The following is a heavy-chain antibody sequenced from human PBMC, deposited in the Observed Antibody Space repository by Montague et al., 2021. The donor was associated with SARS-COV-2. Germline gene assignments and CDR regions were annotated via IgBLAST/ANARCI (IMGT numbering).Heavy chain of an antibody. CDR3: VRAVSKSFKWFDP. D-gene: IGHD1-26*01. V-gene: IGHV3-74*01. J-gene: IGHJ5*02. Sequence: SLRLSCAASGFTFSAYWMHWVRQAPGQGLEWVARIRADGTTTNYADSVKGRFTISRDNAQDTVYLHMTTLTAEDAAVYYCVRAVSKSFKWFDPWGQGTLVTVSS. CDR2: IRADGTTT. CDR1: GFTFSAYW.